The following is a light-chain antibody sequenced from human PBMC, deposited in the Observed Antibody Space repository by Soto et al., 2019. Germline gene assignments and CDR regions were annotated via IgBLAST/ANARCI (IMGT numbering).Light chain of an antibody. Sequence: QSVLTQPASVSGSPGRSITISFTGTSSDVGASKYVSWYQQYPGKAPKLMLYEVSYRPSGVSNRFSGSKSGNTASLTISGLQAEDEADYYCSSYTTSSTLVVFGSGTKVTVL. V-gene: IGLV2-14*01. J-gene: IGLJ1*01. CDR3: SSYTTSSTLVV. CDR2: EVS. CDR1: SSDVGASKY.